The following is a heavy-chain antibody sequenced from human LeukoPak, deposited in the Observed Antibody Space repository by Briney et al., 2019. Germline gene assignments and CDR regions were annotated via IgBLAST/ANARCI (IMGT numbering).Heavy chain of an antibody. CDR1: GYTFTSYG. D-gene: IGHD3-9*01. Sequence: GSSVNVSCKPSGYTFTSYGISLGRHPPAQGHEWMGGISAYNGSTNLAQRLQGKVTMTTDTSTSTAYMELRSLRSDDTAVYYCARRSGYDILIGTGHYYYYMDVWGKGTAVTVSS. CDR2: ISAYNGST. V-gene: IGHV1-18*01. J-gene: IGHJ6*03. CDR3: ARRSGYDILIGTGHYYYYMDV.